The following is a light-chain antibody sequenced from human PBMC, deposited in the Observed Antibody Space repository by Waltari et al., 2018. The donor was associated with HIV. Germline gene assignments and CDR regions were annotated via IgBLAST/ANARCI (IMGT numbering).Light chain of an antibody. CDR2: ARN. V-gene: IGLV3-19*01. CDR3: NSRDSSVNPLQVI. Sequence: SSELTQDPSVSVALAQTVKITRQGDSPRRYYARWYQQKPGQAPVLVIYARNNRPSGIPVRFSGSSSGDTASLTITGAQAEDEAAYYCNSRDSSVNPLQVIFGGGTKVTVL. J-gene: IGLJ2*01. CDR1: SPRRYY.